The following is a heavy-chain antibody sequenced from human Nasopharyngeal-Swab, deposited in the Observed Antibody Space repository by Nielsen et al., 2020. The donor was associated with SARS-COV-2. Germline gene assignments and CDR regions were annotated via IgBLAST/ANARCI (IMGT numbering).Heavy chain of an antibody. Sequence: SQTLSLTCAISGDSVSNDRAAWSWIRQSPSRGLEWLGRTWYRSKWNYDYATSLSGRLTVSPDTAKNQFSLPLNSVTPDDTAVYYCAGIQQQLPGIVWGQGTMVIVSS. V-gene: IGHV6-1*01. D-gene: IGHD6-13*01. CDR1: GDSVSNDRAA. J-gene: IGHJ3*01. CDR3: AGIQQQLPGIV. CDR2: TWYRSKWNY.